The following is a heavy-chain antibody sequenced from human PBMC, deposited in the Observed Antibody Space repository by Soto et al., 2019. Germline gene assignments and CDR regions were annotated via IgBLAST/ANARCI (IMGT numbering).Heavy chain of an antibody. CDR1: GFTFSSYA. CDR3: VKAPRRGGWYVYY. D-gene: IGHD6-19*01. J-gene: IGHJ4*02. V-gene: IGHV3-64D*08. Sequence: SGGGLVQPGGSLRLSCSASGFTFSSYAIHWVRQAPGKGLEYVSAISSNGGSTYYADSVKGRFTISRDNSKNTLYLQMSSLRAEDTAVYYCVKAPRRGGWYVYYWGQGTLVTVSS. CDR2: ISSNGGST.